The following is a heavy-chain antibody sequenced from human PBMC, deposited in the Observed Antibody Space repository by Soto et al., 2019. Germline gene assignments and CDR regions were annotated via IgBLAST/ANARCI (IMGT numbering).Heavy chain of an antibody. CDR2: IYSGGST. V-gene: IGHV3-53*01. Sequence: GGSLRLSCAASGFTVSSNYMSWVRQAPGKGLEWVSVIYSGGSTYYADSVKGRFTISRDNSKDTLYLQMNSLRAEDTAVYYCARDLFGSEDDNPYYYYGMDVWGQGTTVTVSS. CDR1: GFTVSSNY. D-gene: IGHD2-15*01. J-gene: IGHJ6*02. CDR3: ARDLFGSEDDNPYYYYGMDV.